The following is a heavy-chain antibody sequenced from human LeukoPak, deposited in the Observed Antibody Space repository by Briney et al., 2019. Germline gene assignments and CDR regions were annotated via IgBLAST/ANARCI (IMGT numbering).Heavy chain of an antibody. V-gene: IGHV4-59*01. CDR2: IYYSGST. CDR3: ARESGSYSRAFDI. J-gene: IGHJ3*02. Sequence: SETLSLTCTVSGGSISSYYWSRIRQPPGKGLEWIGYIYYSGSTNYNPSLKSRVTISVDTSKNQFSLKLSSVTAADTAVYYCARESGSYSRAFDIWGQGTMVTVSS. CDR1: GGSISSYY. D-gene: IGHD1-26*01.